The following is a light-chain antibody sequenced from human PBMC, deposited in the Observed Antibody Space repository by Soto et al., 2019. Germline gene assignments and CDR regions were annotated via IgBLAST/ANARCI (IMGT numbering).Light chain of an antibody. V-gene: IGKV3-11*01. CDR2: DAS. CDR1: QSVSRN. J-gene: IGKJ3*01. Sequence: EIVLTQSPATLCLSPGERATLSCRASQSVSRNYACYQQQPPQPPRLLIYDASNRATGIPARFRGSGSVTVFTLTLSSLEPEDFAVYFCEERNNCATFGPG. CDR3: EERNNCAT.